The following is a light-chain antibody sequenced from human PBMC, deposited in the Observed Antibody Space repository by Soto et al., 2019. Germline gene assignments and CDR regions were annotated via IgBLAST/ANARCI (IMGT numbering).Light chain of an antibody. V-gene: IGKV1-5*01. Sequence: DIQMTQSPSTLSASVGDRVTITCRASQSINNWLAWYQQKPGKDPKLLLYDASNLRGGVPPRFSGSGSGTEFNLSTSSLQPDDFANYYCQQYKNSSPWTFGQGTKVEIK. CDR3: QQYKNSSPWT. J-gene: IGKJ1*01. CDR1: QSINNW. CDR2: DAS.